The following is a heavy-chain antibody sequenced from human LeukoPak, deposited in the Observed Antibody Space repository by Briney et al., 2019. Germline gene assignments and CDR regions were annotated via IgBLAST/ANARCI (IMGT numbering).Heavy chain of an antibody. CDR2: FDPEDGET. CDR3: ATAGTYGDRHFFDY. D-gene: IGHD4-17*01. Sequence: ASVKVSCKVSGYTLTELSMHWVRQAPGKGLEWMVGFDPEDGETIYAQKFQGRVTMTEDTSTDTAYMELSSLRSEDTAVYYCATAGTYGDRHFFDYWGQGTLVTVSS. CDR1: GYTLTELS. J-gene: IGHJ4*02. V-gene: IGHV1-24*01.